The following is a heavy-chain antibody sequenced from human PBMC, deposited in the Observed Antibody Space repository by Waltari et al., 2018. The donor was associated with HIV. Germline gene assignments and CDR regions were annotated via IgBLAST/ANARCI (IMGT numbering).Heavy chain of an antibody. D-gene: IGHD2-8*01. CDR3: ARARPQGLVYGDWFDP. CDR2: MNPNSGNT. J-gene: IGHJ5*02. CDR1: GYTFTTYA. Sequence: QVQLVQSGAEVKKPGASVKVSCKASGYTFTTYAVNWVRQAAGQGLEWVGGMNPNSGNTGMAQKVQGRVTRTRNTSISTAYMELRSLRSEDTAVYYCARARPQGLVYGDWFDPWGQGTLVTVSS. V-gene: IGHV1-8*01.